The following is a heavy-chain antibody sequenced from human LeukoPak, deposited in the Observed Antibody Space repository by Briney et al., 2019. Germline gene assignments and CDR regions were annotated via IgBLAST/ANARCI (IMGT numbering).Heavy chain of an antibody. D-gene: IGHD1-26*01. J-gene: IGHJ4*02. CDR1: GVTFSSYW. Sequence: PGGSLRLSCAASGVTFSSYWMHWVRQAPGKGLGWVSRINSDGSSTSYADSVKGRFTISRDNAKNTLYLQMNSLRAEDTAVYYCARVVRGATIDYWGQGTLVTVPS. CDR2: INSDGSST. V-gene: IGHV3-74*01. CDR3: ARVVRGATIDY.